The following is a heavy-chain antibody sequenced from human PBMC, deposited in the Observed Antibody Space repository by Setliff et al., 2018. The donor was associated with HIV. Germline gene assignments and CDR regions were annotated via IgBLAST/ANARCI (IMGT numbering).Heavy chain of an antibody. D-gene: IGHD2-2*01. CDR1: GGSFSGYD. V-gene: IGHV4-34*01. Sequence: SETLSLTCAVYGGSFSGYDWSWIRQAPGKGLEWIGEIDHSGSTNYNPSLKSRVTISVDTSKNHFSLRLTSVTAADTALYYCAKYGPNCRSITCDEGYYFDSWGQGALVTVSS. CDR3: AKYGPNCRSITCDEGYYFDS. CDR2: IDHSGST. J-gene: IGHJ4*02.